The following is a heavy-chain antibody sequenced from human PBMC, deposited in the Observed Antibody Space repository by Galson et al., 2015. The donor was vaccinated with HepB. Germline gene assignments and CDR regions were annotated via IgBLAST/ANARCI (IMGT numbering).Heavy chain of an antibody. V-gene: IGHV1-3*01. CDR2: IKAGNGDT. CDR1: GYTFSNYA. D-gene: IGHD3-3*01. Sequence: SVKVSCKASGYTFSNYAMHWVRQAPGQRLEWMGWIKAGNGDTKYSQNFQDRVTITRDPSANTAYMEMTSLRSEDTAVYYCASSLRYLERSRSGVLDYYYPYGMDVWGQGTTVTVAS. J-gene: IGHJ6*02. CDR3: ASSLRYLERSRSGVLDYYYPYGMDV.